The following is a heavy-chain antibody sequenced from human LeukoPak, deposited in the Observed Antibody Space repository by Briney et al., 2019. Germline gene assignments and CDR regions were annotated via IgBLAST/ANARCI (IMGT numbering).Heavy chain of an antibody. CDR1: GFTFSSYA. J-gene: IGHJ4*02. CDR2: ISGSGANT. CDR3: AKEGAYSSRINFDY. D-gene: IGHD6-13*01. Sequence: GGSLRLSCAASGFTFSSYAMTWVRQAPGKGLEWVSTISGSGANTYYADSVKGRFTISRDNSKSTLYLQMNSLRAEDTAVYYCAKEGAYSSRINFDYRGQGTLVTVSS. V-gene: IGHV3-23*01.